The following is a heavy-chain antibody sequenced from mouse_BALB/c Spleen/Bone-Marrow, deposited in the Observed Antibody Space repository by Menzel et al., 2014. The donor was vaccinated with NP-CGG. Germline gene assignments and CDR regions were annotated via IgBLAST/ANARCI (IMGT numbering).Heavy chain of an antibody. Sequence: QVQLKHSGAELMKPGASVKISCKATGYTFSSYWIEWVKQRPGHGLEWIGEILPGSGSTNYNEKFKGKATFTADTSSNIAYMQLSSLTSEDSAVYYCAREDGLWYFDVWGAGATVTVSS. J-gene: IGHJ1*01. CDR3: AREDGLWYFDV. D-gene: IGHD1-1*01. CDR1: GYTFSSYW. CDR2: ILPGSGST. V-gene: IGHV1-9*01.